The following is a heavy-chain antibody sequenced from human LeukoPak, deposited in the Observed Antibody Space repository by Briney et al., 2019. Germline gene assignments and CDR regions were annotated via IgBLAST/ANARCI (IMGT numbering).Heavy chain of an antibody. D-gene: IGHD1-26*01. J-gene: IGHJ4*02. CDR3: ARDRGAERGLDPNYFDY. V-gene: IGHV4-4*02. CDR2: IYHSGST. Sequence: NPSETLSLTCAVSGGSISSSNWWRWVRQPPGKGLEWIGEIYHSGSTNYNPSLKSRVTISVDKSKNQFSLKLSSVTAADTAVYYCARDRGAERGLDPNYFDYWGQGTLVTVSS. CDR1: GGSISSSNW.